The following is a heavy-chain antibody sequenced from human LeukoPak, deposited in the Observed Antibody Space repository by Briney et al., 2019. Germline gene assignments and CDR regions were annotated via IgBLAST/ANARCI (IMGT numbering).Heavy chain of an antibody. CDR3: ASNCNWNYLGYYYYMDV. CDR2: MNPNSGNT. V-gene: IGHV1-8*01. Sequence: ASVKVSCKASGYTFTSYDINWVRQATGQGLEWMGWMNPNSGNTCYAQKFQGRVTMTRNTSISTAYMELSSLRSEDTAVYYCASNCNWNYLGYYYYMDVWGKGTTVTVSS. CDR1: GYTFTSYD. J-gene: IGHJ6*03. D-gene: IGHD1-7*01.